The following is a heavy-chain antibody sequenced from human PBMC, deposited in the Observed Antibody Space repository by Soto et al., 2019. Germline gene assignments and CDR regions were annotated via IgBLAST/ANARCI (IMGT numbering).Heavy chain of an antibody. J-gene: IGHJ5*01. D-gene: IGHD3-22*01. CDR1: GGSFGGHS. V-gene: IGHV4-34*01. CDR3: STRAYDTNGYYRFDP. CDR2: INHSGRV. Sequence: SETLSLTCAVYGGSFGGHSWTWIRQSPGKGLEWIGDINHSGRVNYSPSLKSRVTISLDTSKNQFSLTLSAVTAADTAMYYCSTRAYDTNGYYRFDPWGQGTPVTVSS.